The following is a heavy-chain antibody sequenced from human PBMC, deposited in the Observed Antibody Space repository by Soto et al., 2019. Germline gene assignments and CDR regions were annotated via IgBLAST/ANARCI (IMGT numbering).Heavy chain of an antibody. D-gene: IGHD3-3*01. CDR1: GGSFSGYY. V-gene: IGHV4-34*01. CDR3: ARPFTRGGYYYYYGMDV. Sequence: PSETLSLTCAVYGGSFSGYYWSWIRQPPGKGLEWIGEINHSGSTNYNPSLKSRVTISVDTSKNQFSLKLSSVTAADTAVYYCARPFTRGGYYYYYGMDVWGQGTTVTVSS. CDR2: INHSGST. J-gene: IGHJ6*02.